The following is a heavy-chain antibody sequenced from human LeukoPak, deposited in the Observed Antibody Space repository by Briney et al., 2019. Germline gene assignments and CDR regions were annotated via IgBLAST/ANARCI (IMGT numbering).Heavy chain of an antibody. CDR1: GGTFSSYA. V-gene: IGHV1-69*05. J-gene: IGHJ4*02. CDR2: IIPIFGTA. CDR3: ASASIAARPGPLFDY. D-gene: IGHD6-6*01. Sequence: SVKVSCKASGGTFSSYAISWVRQAPGQGLEWMGRIIPIFGTANYAQKFQGRVTITTDESTSTAYMELSSLRSEDTAVYYCASASIAARPGPLFDYWDQGTLVTVSS.